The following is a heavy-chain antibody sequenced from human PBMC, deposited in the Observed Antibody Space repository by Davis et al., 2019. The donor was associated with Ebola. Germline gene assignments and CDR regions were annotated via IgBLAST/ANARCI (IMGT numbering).Heavy chain of an antibody. J-gene: IGHJ4*02. V-gene: IGHV4-59*12. Sequence: PSETLSLTCTVSGDSISRYYLNWIRQAPGKTLEWIGYVYYGQAIYNPSLKSRVTIFSDTSKNSFSLRVTSVTAADTAVYYCARTTTMIQGNPFDYWSQGTLVTVSS. CDR1: GDSISRYY. D-gene: IGHD3-10*01. CDR2: VYYGQA. CDR3: ARTTTMIQGNPFDY.